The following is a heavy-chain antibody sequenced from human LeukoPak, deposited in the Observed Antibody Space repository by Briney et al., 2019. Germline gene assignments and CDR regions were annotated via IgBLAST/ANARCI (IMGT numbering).Heavy chain of an antibody. CDR1: GFTFSSYA. D-gene: IGHD3-22*01. CDR2: ISGSGGST. Sequence: GGSLRLSCAASGFTFSSYAMSWVRQAPGKGPEWVSAISGSGGSTYYADSVKGRFTISRDNSKNTLYLQMNSLRAEDTAVYYCARRPPDYYDSSGYYYFDYWGQGTLVTVSS. J-gene: IGHJ4*02. V-gene: IGHV3-23*01. CDR3: ARRPPDYYDSSGYYYFDY.